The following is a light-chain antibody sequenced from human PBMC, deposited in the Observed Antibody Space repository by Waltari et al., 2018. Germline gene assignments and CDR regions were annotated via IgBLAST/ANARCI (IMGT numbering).Light chain of an antibody. CDR1: SSHVGSPKS. V-gene: IGLV2-14*03. J-gene: IGLJ3*02. CDR2: DVS. CDR3: SSESSDKVVL. Sequence: QSALTQPVSVSGSPGQSVTTSCPVPSSHVGSPKSVPWYQDHPGQGPKVIIYDVSDRPSGVSARFSGSKSGNTASLTISGLQAEDEADYYCSSESSDKVVLFGGGTKVTVL.